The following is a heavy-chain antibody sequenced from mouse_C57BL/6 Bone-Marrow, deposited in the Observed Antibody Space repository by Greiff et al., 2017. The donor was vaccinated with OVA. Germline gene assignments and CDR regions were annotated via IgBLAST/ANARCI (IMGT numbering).Heavy chain of an antibody. CDR3: ARHYCPGFAY. V-gene: IGHV5-6*02. CDR2: ISTGGSYT. J-gene: IGHJ3*01. Sequence: DVMLVESGGDLVKPGGSLKLSCAASGFTFSSYGMSWVRQTPDQRLEWVATISTGGSYTYYPDSVKGRSTLSRDNAKNTLYLHMSSLKSEDTALYCCARHYCPGFAYWGQGTLVTVSA. D-gene: IGHD1-1*01. CDR1: GFTFSSYG.